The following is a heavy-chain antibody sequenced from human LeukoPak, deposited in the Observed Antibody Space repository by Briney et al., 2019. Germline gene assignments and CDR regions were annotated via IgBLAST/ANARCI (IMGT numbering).Heavy chain of an antibody. D-gene: IGHD3-10*01. CDR2: ISYDGSNK. Sequence: GGSLRLSCAASGFTFSSYAMHWVRQAPGKGLEWVAVISYDGSNKYYADSVKGRFTISRDNAKNSLYLQMNSLRAEDTAVYYCARGRATMVRGVMRGVEGDYWGQGTLVTVSS. V-gene: IGHV3-30-3*01. J-gene: IGHJ4*02. CDR3: ARGRATMVRGVMRGVEGDY. CDR1: GFTFSSYA.